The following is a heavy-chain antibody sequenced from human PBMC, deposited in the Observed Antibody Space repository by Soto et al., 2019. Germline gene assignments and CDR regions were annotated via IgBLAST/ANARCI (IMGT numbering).Heavy chain of an antibody. D-gene: IGHD6-13*01. CDR2: IWYDGSNK. V-gene: IGHV3-33*01. CDR1: GFTFSSYG. Sequence: QLGGSPRLSCAASGFTFSSYGMHWFRQAPGKGLEWVAVIWYDGSNKYYADSVKGRFTISRDNSKNTLYLQMSSLRVEDTAVYYCARRQISPPTRGAAAARGGMDVWGQGTTVTVS. CDR3: ARRQISPPTRGAAAARGGMDV. J-gene: IGHJ6*02.